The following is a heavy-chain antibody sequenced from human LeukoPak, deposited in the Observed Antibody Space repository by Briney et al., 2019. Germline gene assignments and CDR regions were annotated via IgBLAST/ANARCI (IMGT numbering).Heavy chain of an antibody. V-gene: IGHV1-18*01. CDR3: ARVAMGGYYDSSGYYYDSY. D-gene: IGHD3-22*01. J-gene: IGHJ4*02. CDR1: GGTFSSYA. Sequence: ASVKVSCKASGGTFSSYAISWVRQAPGQGLEWMGWISAYNGNTNYAQKLQGRVTMTTGTSTSTAYMELRSLRSDDTAVYYCARVAMGGYYDSSGYYYDSYWGQGTLVTVSS. CDR2: ISAYNGNT.